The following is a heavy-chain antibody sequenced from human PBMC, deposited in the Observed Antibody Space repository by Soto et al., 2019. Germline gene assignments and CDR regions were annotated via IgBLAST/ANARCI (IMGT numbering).Heavy chain of an antibody. CDR1: GYTFTSYG. D-gene: IGHD2-15*01. V-gene: IGHV1-18*01. J-gene: IGHJ3*02. Sequence: QVQLVQSGAEVKKPGASVKVSCKASGYTFTSYGISWVRQAPGQGLEWTGWISAYNGNTNYAQKLQGRVTMTTDTSTSTAYMELRSLRSDDTAVYYCARVPIDNYCSGGSCYSVAGAFDIWGQGTMVTVSS. CDR2: ISAYNGNT. CDR3: ARVPIDNYCSGGSCYSVAGAFDI.